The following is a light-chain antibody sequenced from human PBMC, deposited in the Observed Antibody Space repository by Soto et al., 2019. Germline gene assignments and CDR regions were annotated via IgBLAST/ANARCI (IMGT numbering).Light chain of an antibody. V-gene: IGKV3D-15*01. CDR3: QQYNNWPPIT. J-gene: IGKJ5*01. Sequence: VLTQSPGTLSLSPGDRATLSCRASQSVSSYLAWYQQKPGQAPRLLIYGASTRATGIPARFSGSGSGTEFTLTISSLQSEDFAVYYCQQYNNWPPITFGQGTRLEIK. CDR1: QSVSSY. CDR2: GAS.